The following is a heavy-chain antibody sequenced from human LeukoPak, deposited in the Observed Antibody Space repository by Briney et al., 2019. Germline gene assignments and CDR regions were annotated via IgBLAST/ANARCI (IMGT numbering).Heavy chain of an antibody. D-gene: IGHD6-13*01. Sequence: SVKVSCKASGGTFSSYTTSWVRQAPGQGLEWMGRIIPILGIANYAQKFQGRVTITANKSTSTAYMELSSLRSEDTAVYYCASAGYEGYSSSWNDYWGQGTLVTVSS. CDR2: IIPILGIA. J-gene: IGHJ4*02. CDR3: ASAGYEGYSSSWNDY. CDR1: GGTFSSYT. V-gene: IGHV1-69*02.